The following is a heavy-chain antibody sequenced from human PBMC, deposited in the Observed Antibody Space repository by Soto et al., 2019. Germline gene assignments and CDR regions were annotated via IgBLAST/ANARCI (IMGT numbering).Heavy chain of an antibody. V-gene: IGHV3-30-3*01. CDR3: ARDSTDGYNYIGWFDP. CDR2: ISYDGSNK. D-gene: IGHD5-12*01. CDR1: GFTFSSYA. J-gene: IGHJ5*02. Sequence: QVQLVESGGGVVQPGRSLRLSCAASGFTFSSYAMHWVRQAPGKGLEWVAVISYDGSNKYYADSVKGRFTISRDNSTNTLYLQMNSLRAEATAVYYCARDSTDGYNYIGWFDPWGQGTLVTVSS.